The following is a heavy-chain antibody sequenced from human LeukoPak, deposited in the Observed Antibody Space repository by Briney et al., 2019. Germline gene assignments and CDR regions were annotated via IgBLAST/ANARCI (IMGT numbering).Heavy chain of an antibody. Sequence: ASVKVSCKASGFTFTSSAMRWVRQARGQRLEWIGWIVVGSGYTNYAQKFQERVTMTRDISTSTAYMELSSLRSEDTAVYCCAAIGNPGIAAAGSWHWGQGTLVTVSS. CDR3: AAIGNPGIAAAGSWH. CDR1: GFTFTSSA. J-gene: IGHJ4*02. V-gene: IGHV1-58*02. D-gene: IGHD6-13*01. CDR2: IVVGSGYT.